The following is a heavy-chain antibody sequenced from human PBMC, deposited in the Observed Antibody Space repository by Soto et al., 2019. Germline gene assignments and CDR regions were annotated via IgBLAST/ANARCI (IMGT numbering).Heavy chain of an antibody. CDR2: FDPEDGET. J-gene: IGHJ4*02. CDR3: ATGGAAAGIFDY. D-gene: IGHD6-13*01. Sequence: ASVKVSCKVSGYTLTELSMHWVRQAPGKGLEWMGGFDPEDGETIYAQKFQGRVTMTEDTSTDTAYMELSSLRSEDTAAYYCATGGAAAGIFDYWGQGTLVTVSS. V-gene: IGHV1-24*01. CDR1: GYTLTELS.